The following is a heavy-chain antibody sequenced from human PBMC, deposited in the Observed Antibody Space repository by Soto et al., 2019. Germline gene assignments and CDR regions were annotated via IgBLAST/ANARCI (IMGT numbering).Heavy chain of an antibody. J-gene: IGHJ5*02. CDR2: ISGSGGST. Sequence: SLRLSCAASGFTFSSYAMSWVRQAPGKGLEWVSAISGSGGSTYYADSVKGRFTISRDNSKNTLYLQMNSLRAEDTAVYYCAKSRSVTMIVVVPNWFDPWGQGTLVTVSS. D-gene: IGHD3-22*01. CDR3: AKSRSVTMIVVVPNWFDP. CDR1: GFTFSSYA. V-gene: IGHV3-23*01.